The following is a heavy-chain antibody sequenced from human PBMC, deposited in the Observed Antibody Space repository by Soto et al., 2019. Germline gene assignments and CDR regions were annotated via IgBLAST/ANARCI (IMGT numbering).Heavy chain of an antibody. CDR3: ARERRWEPLLY. CDR1: GYTFSNYG. V-gene: IGHV1-18*01. Sequence: QVQLVQSGPEVKKPGASVKVSCKGSGYTFSNYGVTWVRQAPGQGLERLGWVSAYNRNTDYAQKFEDRATMTIDTPTNTAYLELRGLTPDVTAVYYCARERRWEPLLYWGQGTL. CDR2: VSAYNRNT. D-gene: IGHD1-26*01. J-gene: IGHJ4*02.